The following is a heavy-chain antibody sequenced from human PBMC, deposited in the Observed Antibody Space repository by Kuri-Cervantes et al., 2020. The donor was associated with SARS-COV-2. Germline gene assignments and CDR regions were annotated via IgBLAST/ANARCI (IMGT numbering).Heavy chain of an antibody. CDR3: AAVSLILEWFDAFDI. CDR1: GFTFSSYW. V-gene: IGHV3-74*01. Sequence: GGSLRLSCAASGFTFSSYWMHWVRQAPGKGLVWVSRINSDGSSTSYADSVKGRFTISRDNAKNTLYLQMNSLRAEDTAVYYCAAVSLILEWFDAFDIWGQGTMVTVSS. CDR2: INSDGSST. D-gene: IGHD3-3*01. J-gene: IGHJ3*02.